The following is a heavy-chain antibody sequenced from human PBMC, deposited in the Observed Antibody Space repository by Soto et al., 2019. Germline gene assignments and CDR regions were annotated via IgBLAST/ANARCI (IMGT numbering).Heavy chain of an antibody. D-gene: IGHD3-22*01. CDR2: IIPIFGTA. CDR1: GGTFSSCA. Sequence: SVKVSCKASGGTFSSCAISWVRQAPGQGLEWMGGIIPIFGTANYAQKFQGRVTITADKSTSTAYMELSSLRSEDTAVYYCASRYYYDSSGYGPHYYYYYGMDVWGQGTTVTVSS. CDR3: ASRYYYDSSGYGPHYYYYYGMDV. J-gene: IGHJ6*02. V-gene: IGHV1-69*06.